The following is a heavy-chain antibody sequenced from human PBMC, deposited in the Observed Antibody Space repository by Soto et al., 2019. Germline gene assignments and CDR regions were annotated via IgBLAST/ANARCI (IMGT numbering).Heavy chain of an antibody. CDR1: GFTFSNYA. CDR2: ISGSGST. CDR3: AKDRAVAGIGDFDY. V-gene: IGHV3-23*01. J-gene: IGHJ4*02. Sequence: EVQLLESGGGLVQPGGSLRLSCAASGFTFSNYAMSWVRQAPEKRPQWVSSISGSGSTYFADSVKGRFTISRDMSKNTLFLLMSSLRAEDTAVYYCAKDRAVAGIGDFDYWGQGTLVTVSS. D-gene: IGHD6-19*01.